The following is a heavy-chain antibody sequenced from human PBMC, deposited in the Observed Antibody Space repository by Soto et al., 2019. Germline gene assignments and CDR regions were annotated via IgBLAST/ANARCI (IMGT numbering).Heavy chain of an antibody. CDR2: LSYDGSNK. D-gene: IGHD2-15*01. Sequence: GGSLRLSCAASGFTFRTYGMHWVRQAPGKGLEWVAVLSYDGSNKYYADSVKGRFTISRDNSKNTLYLQMNSLRPEDTAVYYCAKDREGYCSGSSCYHRFDYWGQGTLVTVSS. CDR1: GFTFRTYG. CDR3: AKDREGYCSGSSCYHRFDY. J-gene: IGHJ4*02. V-gene: IGHV3-30*18.